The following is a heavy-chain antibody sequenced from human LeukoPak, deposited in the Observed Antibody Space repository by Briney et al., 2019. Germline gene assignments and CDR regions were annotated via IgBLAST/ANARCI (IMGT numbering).Heavy chain of an antibody. D-gene: IGHD6-13*01. CDR2: ISAYNGNT. CDR1: GYTFTSYG. V-gene: IGHV1-18*01. Sequence: ASVKVSCKASGYTFTSYGISWVRQAPGQGLEWMGWISAYNGNTNYAQKLQGRVTMTTDTSTSTAYMELRSLRSDDTAVYYCARDSSSWYRNSYYYYGMDVWGQGTTVTVSS. CDR3: ARDSSSWYRNSYYYYGMDV. J-gene: IGHJ6*02.